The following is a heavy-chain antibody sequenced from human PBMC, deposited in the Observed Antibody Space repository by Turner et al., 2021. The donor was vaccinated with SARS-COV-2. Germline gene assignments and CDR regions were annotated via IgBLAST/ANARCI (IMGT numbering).Heavy chain of an antibody. D-gene: IGHD2-21*01. V-gene: IGHV1-69*02. CDR1: GGNFKNYG. J-gene: IGHJ4*02. CDR2: IIPVLDMS. Sequence: QVQLVQSGAEVKQPGSSVKVSCTASGGNFKNYGFNWVRQAPGQGLECMGRIIPVLDMSEYEQKFQGRVTIIADKSTYYCAIEVIMRGNGYGDQTYYFDYWGQGTLVIVSS. CDR3: FDY.